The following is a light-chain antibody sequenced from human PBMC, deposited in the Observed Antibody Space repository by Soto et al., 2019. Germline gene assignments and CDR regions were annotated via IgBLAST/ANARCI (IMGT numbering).Light chain of an antibody. CDR2: EVS. CDR1: SSDVGAYNY. CDR3: TSYRRGSTYV. Sequence: QSALTQPASVSGSPGQSITISCSGTSSDVGAYNYVSWYQQHAGKAPQLIIYEVSNRPSGISNRFSGSKSDNTASLTISGLQVDDEADYYCTSYRRGSTYVFGSGTKVTVL. J-gene: IGLJ1*01. V-gene: IGLV2-14*01.